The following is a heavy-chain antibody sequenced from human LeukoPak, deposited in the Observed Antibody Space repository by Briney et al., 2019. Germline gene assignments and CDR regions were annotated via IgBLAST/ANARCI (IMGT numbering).Heavy chain of an antibody. CDR3: ARRVYVSSSWPYYYYYMDV. D-gene: IGHD6-13*01. Sequence: PGGSLRLSCAASGFTFSDYYMSWIRQAPGKGLEWVSYISSSGSTIYYADSVKGRFTISRDNAKNSLYLQMNSLRAEDTAVYYCARRVYVSSSWPYYYYYMDVWGKGTTVTISS. J-gene: IGHJ6*03. CDR1: GFTFSDYY. CDR2: ISSSGSTI. V-gene: IGHV3-11*01.